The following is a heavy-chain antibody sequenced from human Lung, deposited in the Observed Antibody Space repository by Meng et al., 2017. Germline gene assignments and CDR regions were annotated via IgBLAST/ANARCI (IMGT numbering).Heavy chain of an antibody. V-gene: IGHV4-30-4*01. Sequence: QLPESGPGPVMPSHTLSLTCTSSGGSISSINYYWSWIRQPPGKGLEWSGHIYNSGSTYYNPSLKSRITISVDTSKNQFSLKLSSVTAADTAVYYCARGQKGYFDLWGRGTLVTVSS. CDR1: GGSISSINYY. CDR2: IYNSGST. CDR3: ARGQKGYFDL. J-gene: IGHJ2*01.